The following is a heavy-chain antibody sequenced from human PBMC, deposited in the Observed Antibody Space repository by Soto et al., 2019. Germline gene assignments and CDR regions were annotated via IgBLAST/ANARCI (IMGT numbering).Heavy chain of an antibody. CDR1: GGSFSGYY. V-gene: IGHV4-34*01. CDR2: INHSGST. D-gene: IGHD3-16*01. J-gene: IGHJ4*02. CDR3: AIGGGPLY. Sequence: QVQLQQWGAGLLKPSETLSLTCAVYGGSFSGYYWSWIRKPPGKGLEWIGEINHSGSTNYNPSLKSRVTISVDTSKNQFSLKLSSLTAADTAVYYCAIGGGPLYWGQGTLVTVSS.